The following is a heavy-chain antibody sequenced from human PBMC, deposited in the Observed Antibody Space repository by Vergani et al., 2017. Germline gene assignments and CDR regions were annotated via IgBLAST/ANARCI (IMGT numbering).Heavy chain of an antibody. CDR3: ARMGGYDEGDAFRIGYFDS. J-gene: IGHJ4*02. D-gene: IGHD3-22*01. Sequence: QVQLQESGPGLVKPSQTLSLTCSVSGDSISSGVYYWNCIRQHPGKGLKWIGYIYSTGSTHHNPSLRRRINMSVDTSKNQFSLKLNSVTAADTAMYYCARMGGYDEGDAFRIGYFDSWGPGILVTVSS. CDR2: IYSTGST. V-gene: IGHV4-31*03. CDR1: GDSISSGVYY.